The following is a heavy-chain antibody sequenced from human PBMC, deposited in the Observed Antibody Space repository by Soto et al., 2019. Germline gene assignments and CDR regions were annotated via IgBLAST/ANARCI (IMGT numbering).Heavy chain of an antibody. CDR2: IIPIFGTA. J-gene: IGHJ4*02. Sequence: GASVKVSCKASGGTFSSYAISWVRQAPGQGLEWMGGIIPIFGTANYAQKFQGRVTITADESTSTAYMELGSLRSEDTAVYYRAIHYDSSGYPITIDYWGQGTLVTVPQ. CDR1: GGTFSSYA. V-gene: IGHV1-69*13. D-gene: IGHD3-22*01. CDR3: AIHYDSSGYPITIDY.